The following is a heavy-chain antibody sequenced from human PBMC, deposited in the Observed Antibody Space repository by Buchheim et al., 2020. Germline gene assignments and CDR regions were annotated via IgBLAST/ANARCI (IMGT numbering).Heavy chain of an antibody. CDR1: GFTFSSYG. D-gene: IGHD6-13*01. J-gene: IGHJ6*02. CDR3: ANTFSYSSSWLGYYYYGMDV. V-gene: IGHV3-30*18. Sequence: QVQLVESGGGVVQPGRSLRLSCAASGFTFSSYGMHWVRQAPGKGLEWVAVISYDGSNKYYADSVKGRFTISRDNSKHTLYLQMNSLRAEDTAVYYCANTFSYSSSWLGYYYYGMDVWGQGTT. CDR2: ISYDGSNK.